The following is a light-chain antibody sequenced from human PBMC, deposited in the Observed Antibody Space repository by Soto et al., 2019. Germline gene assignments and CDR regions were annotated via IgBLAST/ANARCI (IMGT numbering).Light chain of an antibody. CDR1: SSDVGTYRY. CDR2: EVS. CDR3: SSYTSSNTLYV. J-gene: IGLJ1*01. V-gene: IGLV2-8*01. Sequence: QSALTQPPSASGSPGQSVTISCTGTSSDVGTYRYVSWYQQHPNKAPKLILYEVSERPSGVPDRFSGSKSGNTASLTISGLQAEDEADYYCSSYTSSNTLYVFGTGTKVTVL.